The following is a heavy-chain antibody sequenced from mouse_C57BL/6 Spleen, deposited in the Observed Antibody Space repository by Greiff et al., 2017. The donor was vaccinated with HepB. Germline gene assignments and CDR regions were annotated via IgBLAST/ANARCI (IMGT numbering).Heavy chain of an antibody. D-gene: IGHD1-1*01. CDR1: GYTFTSYW. J-gene: IGHJ1*03. CDR2: IHPNSGST. Sequence: QVQLQQPGAELVKPGASVKLSCKASGYTFTSYWMHWVTQRPGQGLEWIGMIHPNSGSTNYNEKFKSKATLTVDKSSSTAYMQLRSLTSEDSAVYYCARSTVARYFDVWGTGTTVTVSS. V-gene: IGHV1-64*01. CDR3: ARSTVARYFDV.